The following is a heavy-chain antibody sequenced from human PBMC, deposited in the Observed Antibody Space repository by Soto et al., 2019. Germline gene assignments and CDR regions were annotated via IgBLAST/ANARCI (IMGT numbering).Heavy chain of an antibody. D-gene: IGHD6-13*01. Sequence: LRLSCAASGFTFSSYAMSWVRQAPGKGLEWVSAISGSGGSTYYADSVKGRFTISRDNSKNTLYLQMNSLRAEDTAVYYCAKDVGEYSSSWYYFDYWGQGTLVTVSS. CDR2: ISGSGGST. V-gene: IGHV3-23*01. CDR1: GFTFSSYA. CDR3: AKDVGEYSSSWYYFDY. J-gene: IGHJ4*02.